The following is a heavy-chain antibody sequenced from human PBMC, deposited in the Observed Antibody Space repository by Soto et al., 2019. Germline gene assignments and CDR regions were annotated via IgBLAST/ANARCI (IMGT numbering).Heavy chain of an antibody. CDR3: ATMVFTDNWGMQDFDI. CDR2: TFYSGSA. CDR1: GASLSSYS. V-gene: IGHV4-59*01. J-gene: IGHJ3*02. D-gene: IGHD7-27*01. Sequence: PSETLSLTCTVSGASLSSYSWTWIRHTPGRGLEWIGFTFYSGSAYYSPSLKSRATISIDASKNEISLRLTSVTAADTGVYFCATMVFTDNWGMQDFDIWGQGAIVNVSS.